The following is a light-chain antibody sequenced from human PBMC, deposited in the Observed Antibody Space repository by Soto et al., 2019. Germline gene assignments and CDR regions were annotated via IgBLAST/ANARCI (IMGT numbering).Light chain of an antibody. CDR2: DVS. V-gene: IGKV1-5*01. J-gene: IGKJ3*01. CDR1: QNINTW. CDR3: QKYAGY. Sequence: QMTQSPSTLSASVGDRVTITCRASQNINTWLAGYQQKPGTAPRLLIYDVSTLQSGVPSRFSGSGSGTEFTLTITSLQPDDSAIYYCQKYAGYFGPGTKV.